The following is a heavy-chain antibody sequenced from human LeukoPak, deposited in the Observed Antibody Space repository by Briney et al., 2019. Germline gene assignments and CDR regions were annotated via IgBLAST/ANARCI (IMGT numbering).Heavy chain of an antibody. D-gene: IGHD3-22*01. Sequence: PGGSLRLSCAASGFTFSSYAMSWVRQAPGQGLEWVSAISGSGGSTYYADSVKGRFTISRDNSKNTLYLQMNSLRAEDTAVYYCARRYDSSGGDFDYWGQGTLVTVSS. CDR1: GFTFSSYA. CDR2: ISGSGGST. J-gene: IGHJ4*02. CDR3: ARRYDSSGGDFDY. V-gene: IGHV3-23*01.